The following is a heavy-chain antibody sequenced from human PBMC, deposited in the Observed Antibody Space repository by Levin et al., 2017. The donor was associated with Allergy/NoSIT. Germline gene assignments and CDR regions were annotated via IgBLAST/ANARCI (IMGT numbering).Heavy chain of an antibody. D-gene: IGHD2-21*01. J-gene: IGHJ5*02. CDR1: GFTFSSYG. CDR3: AREAAGSRVSCSDP. CDR2: ISSDGSNK. Sequence: GESLKISCAASGFTFSSYGMHWVRQAPGKGLEWVAVISSDGSNKYYADSLKGRFTISRDNSKNTLYLQMNSLRAEDTAVYYCAREAAGSRVSCSDPWGQGTLVTVSA. V-gene: IGHV3-30*04.